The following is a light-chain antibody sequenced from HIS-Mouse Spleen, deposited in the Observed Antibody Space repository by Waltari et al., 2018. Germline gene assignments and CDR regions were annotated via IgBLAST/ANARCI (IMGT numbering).Light chain of an antibody. CDR1: QSISSY. V-gene: IGKV1-39*01. CDR3: QQSYSTPFT. J-gene: IGKJ3*01. CDR2: AAS. Sequence: DIQMTQSPSSLSASVGDRVTITCRESQSISSYLNWYQQKPGKAPKLLIYAASSLQSGVPSRFSGSGSGTDFTLTISSLQPADFATYYCQQSYSTPFTFGHGTKVDIK.